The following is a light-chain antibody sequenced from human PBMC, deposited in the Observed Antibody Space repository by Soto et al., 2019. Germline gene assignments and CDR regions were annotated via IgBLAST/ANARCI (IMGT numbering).Light chain of an antibody. V-gene: IGLV2-14*03. CDR3: SSYTSASTPRV. Sequence: QSALTQPASVSGSPGQSITISCTGTSSDVGHYNYVSWYQQYPGKAPKLMIYDVSDRPSGVSNRFSGSKSGNTASLTISGLQAEDEAEYYCSSYTSASTPRVFGGGTKLTVL. J-gene: IGLJ3*02. CDR1: SSDVGHYNY. CDR2: DVS.